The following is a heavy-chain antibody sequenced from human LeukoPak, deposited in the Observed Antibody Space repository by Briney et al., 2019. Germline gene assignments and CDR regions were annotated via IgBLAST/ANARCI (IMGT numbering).Heavy chain of an antibody. J-gene: IGHJ4*02. D-gene: IGHD6-19*01. CDR3: ARLQWQPPDY. CDR2: IKLDGSEK. Sequence: PGGSLRLSCVASGFTFGKYWMSWVRQAPGKGLEWVANIKLDGSEKYHVDSVKGRFTVSRDNANNLLYLQMNSLRVEDTAVYYCARLQWQPPDYWGQGTLVIVSS. CDR1: GFTFGKYW. V-gene: IGHV3-7*03.